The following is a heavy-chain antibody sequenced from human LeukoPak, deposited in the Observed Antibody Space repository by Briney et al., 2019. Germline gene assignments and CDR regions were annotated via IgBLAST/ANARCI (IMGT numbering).Heavy chain of an antibody. V-gene: IGHV4-61*02. Sequence: PSQTLSLTCTVSGGSISSGSYYWSWIRQPAGKGLEWIGRIYTSGSTNYNPSLKSRVTISVDTSKNQLSLKLSSVTASDTAVYYCASGSYSFDYWGQGTLVTVSS. J-gene: IGHJ4*02. CDR2: IYTSGST. CDR1: GGSISSGSYY. CDR3: ASGSYSFDY. D-gene: IGHD3-16*02.